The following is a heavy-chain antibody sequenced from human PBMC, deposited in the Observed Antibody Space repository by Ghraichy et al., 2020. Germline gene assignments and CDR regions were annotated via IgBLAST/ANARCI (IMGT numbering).Heavy chain of an antibody. Sequence: ETLSLTCTVSGGSISSSSYYWGWIRQPPGKGLEWIGSIYYSGSTYYNPSLKSRVTISVDTSKNQFSLKLSSVTAADTAVYYCARQGVLEWLLNWFDPWGQGTLVTVSS. CDR2: IYYSGST. CDR3: ARQGVLEWLLNWFDP. CDR1: GGSISSSSYY. D-gene: IGHD3-3*01. V-gene: IGHV4-39*01. J-gene: IGHJ5*02.